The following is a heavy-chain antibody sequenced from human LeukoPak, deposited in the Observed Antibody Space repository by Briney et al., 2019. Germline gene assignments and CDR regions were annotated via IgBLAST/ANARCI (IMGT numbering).Heavy chain of an antibody. Sequence: SVKVSCKASGGTFSSYAISWVRQAPGQGLEWMGGIIPIFGTANYAQKFQGRVTITADESTSTAYMELSSLGSEDTAVYYCARLEITTVTTSDYWGQGTLVTVSS. CDR1: GGTFSSYA. CDR2: IIPIFGTA. CDR3: ARLEITTVTTSDY. J-gene: IGHJ4*02. D-gene: IGHD4-17*01. V-gene: IGHV1-69*01.